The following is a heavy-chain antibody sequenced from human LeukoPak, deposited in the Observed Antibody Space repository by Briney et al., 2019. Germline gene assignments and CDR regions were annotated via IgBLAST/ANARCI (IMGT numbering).Heavy chain of an antibody. V-gene: IGHV3-23*01. CDR3: AKAYFAMVRGPFDY. CDR1: GFTFSSYA. D-gene: IGHD3-10*01. J-gene: IGHJ4*02. Sequence: GGSLRLSCAASGFTFSSYAMSWVRQAPGKGLGWVSAISGSGGSTYYADSVKGRFTISRDNSKNTLYLQVNSLRAEDTAVYYCAKAYFAMVRGPFDYWGQGTLVTVSS. CDR2: ISGSGGST.